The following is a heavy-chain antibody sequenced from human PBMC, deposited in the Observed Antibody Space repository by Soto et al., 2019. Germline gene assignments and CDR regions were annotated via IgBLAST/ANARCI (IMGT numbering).Heavy chain of an antibody. D-gene: IGHD3-3*01. CDR3: ATESHYDFWSGYLYYFDY. Sequence: QVQLVESGGGVVQPGRSLRLSCAASGFTFSSYGMHWVRQAPGKGLEWVAVISYDGSNKYYADSVKGRFTISRDNSKNTLYLQMNSLRAEDTGVYYCATESHYDFWSGYLYYFDYWGQGTLVTVSS. CDR2: ISYDGSNK. CDR1: GFTFSSYG. J-gene: IGHJ4*02. V-gene: IGHV3-30*03.